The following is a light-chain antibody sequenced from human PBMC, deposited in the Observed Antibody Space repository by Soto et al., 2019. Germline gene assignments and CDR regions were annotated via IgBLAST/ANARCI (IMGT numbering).Light chain of an antibody. J-gene: IGLJ2*01. CDR2: EVS. Sequence: QSALTQPASVSGSPGQSITISCTGTSSDVGGYNYVSWYQQHPGKAPKLMIYEVSNRPSGVSNRFSGSKSGNTVSLTISGIQAEDEADYYCSLYTSSSTLVFGGETKLTVL. V-gene: IGLV2-14*01. CDR1: SSDVGGYNY. CDR3: SLYTSSSTLV.